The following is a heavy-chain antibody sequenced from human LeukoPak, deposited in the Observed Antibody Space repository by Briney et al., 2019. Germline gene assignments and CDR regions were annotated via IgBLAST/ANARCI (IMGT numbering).Heavy chain of an antibody. CDR2: IYYSGST. D-gene: IGHD5-18*01. CDR3: ARGESYGKYYYYYYYMDV. J-gene: IGHJ6*03. V-gene: IGHV4-59*01. CDR1: GGSISSYY. Sequence: KPSETLSLTCTVSGGSISSYYWSWIRQPPGKGLEWIGYIYYSGSTNYNPSLKSRVTISVDTSNNQFSLKLSSVTAADTAVYYCARGESYGKYYYYYYYMDVWGKGTTVTVSS.